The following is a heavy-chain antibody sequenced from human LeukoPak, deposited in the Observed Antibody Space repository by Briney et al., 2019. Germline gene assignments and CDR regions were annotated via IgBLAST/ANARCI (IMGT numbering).Heavy chain of an antibody. CDR2: ISWNSGSI. CDR3: AKDGTQFLGLYYYMDV. Sequence: GGSLRLSCAASGFTFDDYAMYWVRQAPGKGLEWVSGISWNSGSITYAESVKGRFTISRDNAKNSLFLEMNSLRAEDTALYYCAKDGTQFLGLYYYMDVWGEGTTVTVSS. V-gene: IGHV3-9*01. CDR1: GFTFDDYA. D-gene: IGHD1-26*01. J-gene: IGHJ6*03.